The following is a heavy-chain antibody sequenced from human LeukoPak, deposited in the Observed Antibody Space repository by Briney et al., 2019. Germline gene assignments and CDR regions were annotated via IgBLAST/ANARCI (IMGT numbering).Heavy chain of an antibody. Sequence: GGSLRLSCEASGFTFSSYSMNWVRQAPGKGLEWVSYISSSSSNMYYADSVKGRFTISRDSAKNSLYLQMNSLRAEDTAVYYCAREYSSSSGRSFDYWGQGTLVIVSS. CDR1: GFTFSSYS. V-gene: IGHV3-48*01. CDR3: AREYSSSSGRSFDY. D-gene: IGHD6-6*01. CDR2: ISSSSSNM. J-gene: IGHJ4*02.